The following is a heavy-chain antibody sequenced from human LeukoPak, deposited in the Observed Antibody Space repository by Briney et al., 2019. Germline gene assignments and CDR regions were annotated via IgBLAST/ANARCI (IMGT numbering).Heavy chain of an antibody. Sequence: SETLSLTCTVSGDSFNISNYYWSWIRQPAGKGLEWIGRIYTSGSTNYNPSLKSRVTISLDTSKNQFSLKLSSVTAADTAVYYCANSIDFDYGDYYFDYWGQGALVTISS. D-gene: IGHD4-17*01. CDR2: IYTSGST. V-gene: IGHV4-61*02. J-gene: IGHJ4*02. CDR1: GDSFNISNYY. CDR3: ANSIDFDYGDYYFDY.